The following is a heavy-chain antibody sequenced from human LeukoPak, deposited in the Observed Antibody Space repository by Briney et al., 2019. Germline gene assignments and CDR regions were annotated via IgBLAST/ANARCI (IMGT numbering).Heavy chain of an antibody. D-gene: IGHD3-22*01. CDR2: IKQDGSEK. J-gene: IGHJ4*02. CDR1: GFTFSSYW. V-gene: IGHV3-7*01. CDR3: ARPDTLYDSSGYAWDY. Sequence: GGSLRLXCAASGFTFSSYWMSWGRQAPGKGLEWVANIKQDGSEKYYVDSVKGRFTISRDNAKNSLYLQMNSLRAEDTAVYYCARPDTLYDSSGYAWDYWGQGTLVTVSS.